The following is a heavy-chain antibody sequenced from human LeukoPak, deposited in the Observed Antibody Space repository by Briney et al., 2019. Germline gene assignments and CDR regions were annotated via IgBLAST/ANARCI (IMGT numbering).Heavy chain of an antibody. D-gene: IGHD3-22*01. J-gene: IGHJ6*02. CDR2: INPSGGST. Sequence: ASVKVSCKASGYTFTSYYMHWVRQAPGQGLEWRGIINPSGGSTSYAQKFQGRVTMTRDTSTSTVYMELSSLRSEDTAVYYCARPARESYYYDSSGRVYGMDVWGQGTTVTVSS. CDR3: ARPARESYYYDSSGRVYGMDV. V-gene: IGHV1-46*01. CDR1: GYTFTSYY.